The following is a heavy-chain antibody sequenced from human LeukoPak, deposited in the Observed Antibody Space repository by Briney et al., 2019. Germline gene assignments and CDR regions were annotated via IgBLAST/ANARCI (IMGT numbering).Heavy chain of an antibody. CDR2: ISGSGGST. J-gene: IGHJ5*02. CDR1: GFTFSSYA. CDR3: AKQIYGSGSSNWFDP. Sequence: PGGSLRLSCAASGFTFSSYAMSWVRQAPEKGLEWVSGISGSGGSTYHADSVKGRFTISRDNSKNTLYLQMNSLRAEDTAVYYCAKQIYGSGSSNWFDPWGQGTLVTVSS. V-gene: IGHV3-23*01. D-gene: IGHD3-10*01.